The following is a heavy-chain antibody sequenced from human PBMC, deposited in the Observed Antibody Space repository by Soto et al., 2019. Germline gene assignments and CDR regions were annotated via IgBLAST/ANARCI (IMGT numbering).Heavy chain of an antibody. CDR1: GYTFTSYA. CDR3: ARGPNTGSFDI. D-gene: IGHD5-12*01. Sequence: GASVKVSCKTSGYTFTSYAMHWVRQAPGQRLEWMGWINAGNGNTKYSQKFQGRVTITRDTSASTAYMELSSLRSEDTAIYYCARGPNTGSFDIWGQGTMVTVSS. J-gene: IGHJ3*02. V-gene: IGHV1-3*01. CDR2: INAGNGNT.